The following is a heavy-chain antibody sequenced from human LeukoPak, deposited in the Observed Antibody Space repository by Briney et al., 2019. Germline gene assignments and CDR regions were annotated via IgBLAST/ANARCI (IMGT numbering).Heavy chain of an antibody. CDR1: GFTFNDYY. Sequence: AGGSLRLSCAASGFTFNDYYMSWIRQAPGKGLEWVSYMSSSGSTIYYADSVKGRFTISRDNAKNSLYLQMNSLRAEDTAVYYCARDGAWSGPFDYWGQGTLVTVSS. D-gene: IGHD3-3*01. CDR3: ARDGAWSGPFDY. V-gene: IGHV3-11*04. CDR2: MSSSGSTI. J-gene: IGHJ4*02.